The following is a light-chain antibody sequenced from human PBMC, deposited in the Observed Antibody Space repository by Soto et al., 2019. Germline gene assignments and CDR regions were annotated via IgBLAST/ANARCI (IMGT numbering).Light chain of an antibody. CDR2: VGTGGIVG. CDR3: GADHGSGSNFVVV. J-gene: IGLJ2*01. Sequence: QSVLTQPPSASASLGASVTLTCTLSSGYSNYKVDWYQQRPGKGPRFGMRVGTGGIVGSKGDGIPDRFSVLGSGLNRYLTIKNIQEEDASDYHCGADHGSGSNFVVVFGGGTKLTVL. CDR1: SGYSNYK. V-gene: IGLV9-49*01.